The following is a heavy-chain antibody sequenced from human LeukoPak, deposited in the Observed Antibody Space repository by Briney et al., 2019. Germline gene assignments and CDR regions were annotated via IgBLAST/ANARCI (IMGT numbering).Heavy chain of an antibody. V-gene: IGHV1-69*13. CDR3: AREFGYWSSTSCYSPRRSWFDP. Sequence: ASVKVSCKASGGTFSSYAISWVRQAPGQGLEWMGGIIPIFGTANYAQKFQGRVTNTADESTSTAYLELSRLRSDDTAGYYCAREFGYWSSTSCYSPRRSWFDPWGQGTLVTVSS. CDR1: GGTFSSYA. CDR2: IIPIFGTA. D-gene: IGHD2-2*02. J-gene: IGHJ5*02.